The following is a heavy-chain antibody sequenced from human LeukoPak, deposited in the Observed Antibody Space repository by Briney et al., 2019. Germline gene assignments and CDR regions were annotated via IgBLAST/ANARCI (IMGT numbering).Heavy chain of an antibody. J-gene: IGHJ6*03. CDR3: ARCRGQEGTPPGKLRFLEWLTVGYYYYYYMDV. D-gene: IGHD3-3*01. CDR1: GYTFTGYY. V-gene: IGHV1-2*02. Sequence: ASVKVSCKASGYTFTGYYMHWVRQAPGQGLEWMGWINPNSGGTNYAQKLQGRVTMSRDTSISTAYMELSRLRSDDTAVYYCARCRGQEGTPPGKLRFLEWLTVGYYYYYYMDVWGKGTTVTVSS. CDR2: INPNSGGT.